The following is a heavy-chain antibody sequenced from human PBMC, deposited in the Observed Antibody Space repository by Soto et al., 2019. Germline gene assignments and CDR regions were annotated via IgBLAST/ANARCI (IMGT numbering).Heavy chain of an antibody. CDR3: ASVYGSGSYIQYYYYYYMDV. J-gene: IGHJ6*03. D-gene: IGHD3-10*01. Sequence: GGSLRLSCAASGFTFSSYAMSWVRQAPGKGLEWVSAISGSGGSTYYADSVKGRFTISRDNSKNTLYLQMNSLRAEDRAVYYCASVYGSGSYIQYYYYYYMDVWGKGTTVTVSS. CDR2: ISGSGGST. CDR1: GFTFSSYA. V-gene: IGHV3-23*01.